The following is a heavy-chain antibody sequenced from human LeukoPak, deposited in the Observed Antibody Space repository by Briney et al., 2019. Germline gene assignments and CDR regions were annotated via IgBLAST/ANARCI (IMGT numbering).Heavy chain of an antibody. CDR3: ARHIHSNYKSGWFFDL. CDR2: IYYSGST. D-gene: IGHD4-11*01. J-gene: IGHJ2*01. CDR1: GGSISSYY. Sequence: SETLSLTCTVSGGSISSYYWSWIRQPPGKGLEWIGYIYYSGSTNYNPSLKSRVTISVDTSKNQFPLKLSSVTAADTAMYFCARHIHSNYKSGWFFDLWGRGTLVTVSS. V-gene: IGHV4-59*08.